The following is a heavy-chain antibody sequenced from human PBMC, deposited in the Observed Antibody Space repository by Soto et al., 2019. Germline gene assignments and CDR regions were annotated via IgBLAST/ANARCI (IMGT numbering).Heavy chain of an antibody. CDR3: ARKTLWFGELSYFDY. D-gene: IGHD3-10*01. J-gene: IGHJ4*02. Sequence: SETLSLTCTVSGGSISSYYWSWIRQPPGKGLEWIGYIYYSGSTNYNPSLKSRVTISVDTSKNQFSLKLSSVTAADTAVYYCARKTLWFGELSYFDYWGQGTLVTVSS. V-gene: IGHV4-59*08. CDR2: IYYSGST. CDR1: GGSISSYY.